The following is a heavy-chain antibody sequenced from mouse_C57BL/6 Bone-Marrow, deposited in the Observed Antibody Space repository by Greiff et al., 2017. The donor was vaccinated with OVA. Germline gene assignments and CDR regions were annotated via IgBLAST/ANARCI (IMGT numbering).Heavy chain of an antibody. V-gene: IGHV1-54*01. D-gene: IGHD2-2*01. CDR3: AREYGYDGAWFAY. CDR2: INPGSGGT. J-gene: IGHJ3*01. Sequence: LQESGAELVRPGTSVKVSCKASGYAFTNYLIEWVKQRPGQGLEWIGVINPGSGGTNYNEKFKGKATLTADKSSSTAYMQLSSLTSEDSAVYFCAREYGYDGAWFAYWGQGTLVTVSA. CDR1: GYAFTNYL.